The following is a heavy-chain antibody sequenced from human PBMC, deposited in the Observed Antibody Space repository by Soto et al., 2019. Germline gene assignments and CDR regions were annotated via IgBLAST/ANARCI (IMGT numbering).Heavy chain of an antibody. CDR3: ARPYQLLAPFDY. V-gene: IGHV3-30-3*01. J-gene: IGHJ4*02. Sequence: GGSLRLSCAASGFTFSSYAMHWVRQAPGKGLEWVAVISYDGSNKYYADSVKGRFTISRDNSKNTLYLQMNSLRAEDTAVYYCARPYQLLAPFDYWGQGTLVTVSS. D-gene: IGHD2-2*01. CDR1: GFTFSSYA. CDR2: ISYDGSNK.